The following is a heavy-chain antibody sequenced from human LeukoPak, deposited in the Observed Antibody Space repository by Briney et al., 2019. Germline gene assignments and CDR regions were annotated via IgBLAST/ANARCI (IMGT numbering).Heavy chain of an antibody. CDR3: ARGLNYYDSSGYPY. V-gene: IGHV3-7*04. Sequence: PGGSLRLSCAASGFTFSSYWMSWVRQAPGKGLEWVANIKQDGSEKHYVDSVKGRFTISRDNAKNSLYLQMNSLRAEDTAVYYCARGLNYYDSSGYPYWGQGTLVTVSS. J-gene: IGHJ4*02. D-gene: IGHD3-22*01. CDR1: GFTFSSYW. CDR2: IKQDGSEK.